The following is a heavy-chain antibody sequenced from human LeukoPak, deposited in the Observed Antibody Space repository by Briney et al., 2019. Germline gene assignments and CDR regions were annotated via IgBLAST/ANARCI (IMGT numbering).Heavy chain of an antibody. CDR3: ARGDYDFWSGSYADN. Sequence: SETLSLTCSVYGGSFSGYYWSWIRQPPGKGLEWIGEINQSGSTNYNPSLKSRVAISVDTSKNQFSLNLSSVTAADTAVYYCARGDYDFWSGSYADNWGQGTLVTVSS. D-gene: IGHD3-3*01. CDR2: INQSGST. V-gene: IGHV4-34*01. J-gene: IGHJ4*02. CDR1: GGSFSGYY.